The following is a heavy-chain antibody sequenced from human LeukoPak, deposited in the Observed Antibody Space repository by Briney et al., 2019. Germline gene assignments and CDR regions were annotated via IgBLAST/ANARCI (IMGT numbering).Heavy chain of an antibody. CDR3: ARGYSSVMT. V-gene: IGHV3-7*04. D-gene: IGHD6-19*01. Sequence: PGGSLRLSCAASGFTFSSYWMSWVRQAPGKGLEWVANIKHDGGERYYVDSVKGRFTISRDNAKNSLYLQMNSLRAEDTAVYYCARGYSSVMTWGQGTLVTVSS. CDR1: GFTFSSYW. CDR2: IKHDGGER. J-gene: IGHJ5*02.